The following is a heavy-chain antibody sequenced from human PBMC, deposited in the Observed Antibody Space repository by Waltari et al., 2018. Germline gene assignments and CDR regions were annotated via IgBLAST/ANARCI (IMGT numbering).Heavy chain of an antibody. CDR1: GDYTPNPTSH. Sequence: QLQLQESGPGLVKPSETLSLACTVSGDYTPNPTSHWTWIRQPPGKGLQWIATIFFNGTSYYNPSLKSRVLISVDTSKNQFSLRVTSVTVADTAVYFCARRVGDVLTGWPEFFDYWGQGNMVIVSP. D-gene: IGHD3-9*01. J-gene: IGHJ4*02. V-gene: IGHV4-39*07. CDR2: IFFNGTS. CDR3: ARRVGDVLTGWPEFFDY.